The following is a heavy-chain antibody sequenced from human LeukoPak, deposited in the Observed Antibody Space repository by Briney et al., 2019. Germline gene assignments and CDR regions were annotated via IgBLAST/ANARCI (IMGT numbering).Heavy chain of an antibody. D-gene: IGHD1-26*01. J-gene: IGHJ3*02. CDR3: ARIEWERLGRAFDI. V-gene: IGHV3-23*05. CDR1: GFTFSSYA. CDR2: IYNTGAT. Sequence: GRSLRLSCVASGFTFSSYAMSWVRQAPGKGLEWVSSIYNTGATHYAESVKGRFTISRDNSKNTLFLQMNSLRAEDMAVYYCARIEWERLGRAFDIWGQGTMVTVSS.